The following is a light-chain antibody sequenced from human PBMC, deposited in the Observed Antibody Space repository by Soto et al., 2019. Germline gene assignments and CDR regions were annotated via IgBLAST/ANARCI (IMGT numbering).Light chain of an antibody. CDR3: QQYGSSPPYT. J-gene: IGKJ2*01. Sequence: EVVLTQSPGTLSLSPGERATLSCRASQSVSNNYFAWYQQKPGQAPRLLIFGASDRATGTPDRFSGSGSGTDFTLTISRLEPEDFAVYYCQQYGSSPPYTFGHRTKLEI. CDR1: QSVSNNY. V-gene: IGKV3-20*01. CDR2: GAS.